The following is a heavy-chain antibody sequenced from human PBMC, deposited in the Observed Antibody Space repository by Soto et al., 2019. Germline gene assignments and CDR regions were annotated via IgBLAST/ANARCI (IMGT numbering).Heavy chain of an antibody. V-gene: IGHV1-3*01. D-gene: IGHD6-19*01. Sequence: ASVKVSCKASGYTFTXYAMHWVRHAPGQRLEWMGWINAGNGNTKYSQKFQGRVTITRDTSASTAYMELSSLRSEDAAVYYCARRIAVAGINWFDPWGQGTLVTVSS. CDR3: ARRIAVAGINWFDP. J-gene: IGHJ5*02. CDR1: GYTFTXYA. CDR2: INAGNGNT.